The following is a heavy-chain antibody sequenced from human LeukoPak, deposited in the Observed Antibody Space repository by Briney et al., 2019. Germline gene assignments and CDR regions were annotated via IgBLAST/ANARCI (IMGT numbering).Heavy chain of an antibody. D-gene: IGHD3-16*01. V-gene: IGHV3-23*01. CDR3: ARRGTTGPHNWFDS. CDR1: GFSCSNYG. Sequence: QSGGSLRCYGVASGFSCSNYGMTWVPQAPGRGLKWVTGIGCSDDRREYDASVRCRFAISRDNSKNTLYLQMNSLRAEDSAVYICARRGTTGPHNWFDSWGQGNLVTVSS. J-gene: IGHJ5*01. CDR2: IGCSDDRR.